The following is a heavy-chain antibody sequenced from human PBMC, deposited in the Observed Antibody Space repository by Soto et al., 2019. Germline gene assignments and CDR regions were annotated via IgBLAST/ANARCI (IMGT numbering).Heavy chain of an antibody. V-gene: IGHV1-18*01. CDR1: GYTFTSYV. CDR3: ARVLATVAGPYAMDV. J-gene: IGHJ6*02. CDR2: ISAYNGNT. D-gene: IGHD6-19*01. Sequence: QVQLVQSGAEVKKPGASVKVSCRASGYTFTSYVISWVRQAPAQGLEWMGWISAYNGNTNFAQKLQGIVTMTTDTSTSTAYRQLRSLRSDDTAVYYCARVLATVAGPYAMDVWGHGTTVTVSS.